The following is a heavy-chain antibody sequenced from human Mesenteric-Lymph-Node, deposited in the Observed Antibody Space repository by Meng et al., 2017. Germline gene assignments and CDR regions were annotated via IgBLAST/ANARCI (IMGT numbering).Heavy chain of an antibody. CDR2: IWYDGTDK. D-gene: IGHD1-20*01. Sequence: CGAECGFTFGSNGMHWDRQAEGKGLEGVAVIWYDGTDKFYGDSVKGRFTISRDNSKNTLFLQMNSLTVDDTAVYYCARADDNWIIIEYWGQGTLVTVSS. CDR3: ARADDNWIIIEY. J-gene: IGHJ4*02. V-gene: IGHV3-33*01. CDR1: GFTFGSNG.